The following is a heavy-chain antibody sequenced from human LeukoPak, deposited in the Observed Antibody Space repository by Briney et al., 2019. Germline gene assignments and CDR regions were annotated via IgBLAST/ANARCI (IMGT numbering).Heavy chain of an antibody. J-gene: IGHJ4*02. CDR1: GFTFSSHG. D-gene: IGHD6-19*01. CDR3: AKVKISGWYYFDY. V-gene: IGHV3-23*01. CDR2: ISPSGGIT. Sequence: GGTLRLSCAASGFTFSSHGMNWVRQAPGKGLEWVSGISPSGGITYYTDSVKGRFTISRDNSKNTVSLQMNSLRGEDTAVYYCAKVKISGWYYFDYWGQGTLVTVSS.